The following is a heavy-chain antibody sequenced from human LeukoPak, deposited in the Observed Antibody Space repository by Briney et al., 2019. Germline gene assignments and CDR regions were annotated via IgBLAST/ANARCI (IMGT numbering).Heavy chain of an antibody. V-gene: IGHV3-11*04. CDR1: GFTFSDYY. CDR2: ISGSGSTI. J-gene: IGHJ3*02. CDR3: ARESRASLGERAFDI. D-gene: IGHD2-21*01. Sequence: GGSLRLSCAVSGFTFSDYYMSWIRQAPGKGLEWVSYISGSGSTIYYADSVKGRFTISRDNAKNSLYLQMNSLRAEDTAVYYCARESRASLGERAFDIWGQGTMVTVSS.